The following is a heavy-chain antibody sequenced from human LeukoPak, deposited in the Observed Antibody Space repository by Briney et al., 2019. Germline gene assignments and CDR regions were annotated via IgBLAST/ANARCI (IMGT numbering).Heavy chain of an antibody. J-gene: IGHJ4*02. D-gene: IGHD6-13*01. CDR3: ARRLGSSADGILKYYFDY. CDR2: VCYTGSS. Sequence: SETLSLTCTVSGVSIISSNYYWGWFRQPPGEGLDWIASVCYTGSSRHNPSLKSRVTISVDTSKNEFSLNLSSVTAEDTAVYYCARRLGSSADGILKYYFDYWGQGTLVTVSS. CDR1: GVSIISSNYY. V-gene: IGHV4-39*01.